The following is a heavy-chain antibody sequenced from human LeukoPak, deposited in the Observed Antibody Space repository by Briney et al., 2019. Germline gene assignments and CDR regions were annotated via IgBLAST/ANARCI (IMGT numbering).Heavy chain of an antibody. D-gene: IGHD2-2*01. Sequence: ASVKVSCKASGYTFTGYYIHWVRQAPGQGLEWIGRTNPNSGGTNYAQKFQGRVTMTRDTSISTAYMELSRLRSDDTAVYFCARDLGSTRGYWGQGTLVTVSS. CDR2: TNPNSGGT. J-gene: IGHJ4*02. CDR1: GYTFTGYY. V-gene: IGHV1-2*06. CDR3: ARDLGSTRGY.